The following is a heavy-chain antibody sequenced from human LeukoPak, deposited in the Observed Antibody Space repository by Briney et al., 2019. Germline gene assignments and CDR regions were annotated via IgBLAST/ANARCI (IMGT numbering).Heavy chain of an antibody. J-gene: IGHJ4*02. CDR3: ARRSGIAVAGAFDY. CDR1: GFIFSSYS. CDR2: ISSSSTTI. D-gene: IGHD6-19*01. V-gene: IGHV3-48*04. Sequence: GGSLRLSCAASGFIFSSYSMKWVRQAPGKGLEWVSYISSSSTTIYYADSVKGRFTISRDNAKNSLYLQMNSLRVEDTAVYYCARRSGIAVAGAFDYWGQGTLVTVSS.